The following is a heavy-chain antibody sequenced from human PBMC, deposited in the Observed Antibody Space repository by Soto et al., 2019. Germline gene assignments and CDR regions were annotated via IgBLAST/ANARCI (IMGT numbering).Heavy chain of an antibody. D-gene: IGHD6-19*01. J-gene: IGHJ3*02. CDR1: GFIFSSYG. V-gene: IGHV3-30*03. CDR3: ATIAVPPAFDI. Sequence: QVQLVESGGGVVQPGRSLRLSCAASGFIFSSYGMNWVRQAPGKGLEWVAVMSFDGSIKYYADSVKGRFTISRDNSKNTLYLQMNSLRAKDTAVYYCATIAVPPAFDIWGQGTMVTVSS. CDR2: MSFDGSIK.